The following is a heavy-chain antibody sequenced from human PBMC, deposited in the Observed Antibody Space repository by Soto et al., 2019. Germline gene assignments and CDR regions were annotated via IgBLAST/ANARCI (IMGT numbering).Heavy chain of an antibody. CDR2: ISSGGTTI. J-gene: IGHJ4*02. V-gene: IGHV3-11*01. Sequence: QVQLVESGGGLVKPGGSLRLSCAASGFTFSDHYMTWVRQAPGKGLEWVSYISSGGTTINYAESVRGRFTISRDNAKNSLYLQMDSLRVDDTAVYYCARVGAMAYKDWGQGTLVTVSS. CDR3: ARVGAMAYKD. D-gene: IGHD3-3*01. CDR1: GFTFSDHY.